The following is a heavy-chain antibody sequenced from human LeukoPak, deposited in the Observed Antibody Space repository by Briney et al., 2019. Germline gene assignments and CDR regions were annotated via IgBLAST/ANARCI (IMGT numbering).Heavy chain of an antibody. CDR1: GFTFSSYA. CDR2: ISYDGSNK. J-gene: IGHJ4*02. Sequence: GGSLRLSCAASGFTFSSYAMHWVRQAPGKGLEWVAVISYDGSNKYYADSVKGRFTISRDNSRNTLYLQMNSLRAEDTAVYYCAREDYDSSGYFRYSFDYWGQGILVTVSS. D-gene: IGHD3-22*01. V-gene: IGHV3-30-3*01. CDR3: AREDYDSSGYFRYSFDY.